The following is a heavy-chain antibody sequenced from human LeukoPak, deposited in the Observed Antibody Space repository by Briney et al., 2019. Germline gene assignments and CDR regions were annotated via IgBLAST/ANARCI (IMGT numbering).Heavy chain of an antibody. CDR2: IIPIFGTA. CDR1: GGTFSSYA. CDR3: ARGLCSSGCPAWFEP. D-gene: IGHD6-19*01. Sequence: SVKVSCKASGGTFSSYAISWVRQAPGQGLEWMGGIIPIFGTANHAQKFQGRVTSTADESPSTAYMELSSLRSEDTAVYYCARGLCSSGCPAWFEPWGQETLVSVST. J-gene: IGHJ5*02. V-gene: IGHV1-69*01.